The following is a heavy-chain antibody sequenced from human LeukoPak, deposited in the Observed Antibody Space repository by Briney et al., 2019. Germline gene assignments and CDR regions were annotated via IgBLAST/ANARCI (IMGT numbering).Heavy chain of an antibody. Sequence: PSETLSLTCAVSGGSFSGYLWSWLRQPPGKGLEWVGEINYNGEITNYNPSLKSRVTISVDTSRNQFSLKLTSVTAADTAVYYCTRGVYIAAAQYGYWGQGTLVTVSS. CDR1: GGSFSGYL. CDR2: INYNGEIT. V-gene: IGHV4-34*01. CDR3: TRGVYIAAAQYGY. D-gene: IGHD6-13*01. J-gene: IGHJ4*02.